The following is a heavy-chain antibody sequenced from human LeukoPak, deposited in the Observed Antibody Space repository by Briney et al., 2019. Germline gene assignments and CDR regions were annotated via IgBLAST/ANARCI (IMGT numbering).Heavy chain of an antibody. D-gene: IGHD3-16*02. CDR1: GGSTSSTSYY. V-gene: IGHV4-39*01. J-gene: IGHJ4*02. CDR3: ARRNFVSGSYRYEGLSIFDF. Sequence: SETLSLTCSVSGGSTSSTSYYWGWIRQPPGKGLEWIGSITYSGSTNYNPSLKSRVTTSVDTAKNQFSLKLTSVSAADTAMFYCARRNFVSGSYRYEGLSIFDFWGQGTLVTVSS. CDR2: ITYSGST.